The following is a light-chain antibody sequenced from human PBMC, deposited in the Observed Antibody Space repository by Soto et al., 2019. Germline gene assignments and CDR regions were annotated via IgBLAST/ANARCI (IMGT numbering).Light chain of an antibody. CDR1: SSDVGAYNY. J-gene: IGLJ1*01. V-gene: IGLV2-8*01. CDR2: EVT. CDR3: CSYADNTDYV. Sequence: QSALTEPPCASGSLGQSVTISCTGTSSDVGAYNYVSWYQQHPGKAPKLMIYEVTRRPSGVPDRFSGSKSGNTASLNVSGLQAEDEADYYCCSYADNTDYVFGTGTKVTVL.